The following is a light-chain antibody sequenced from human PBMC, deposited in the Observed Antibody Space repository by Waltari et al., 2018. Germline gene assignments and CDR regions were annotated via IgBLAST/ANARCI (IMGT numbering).Light chain of an antibody. V-gene: IGLV2-14*01. J-gene: IGLJ2*01. Sequence: QSVLTQPASVSGSPGQSITISCTGTSSDVGGYNHVPWYQQDPGKVPKLIIYDVSERPSGVSDRFSGSKSGNTASLTISGVQAEDETDYYCSSYTNRNTLIFGGGTKLTVL. CDR3: SSYTNRNTLI. CDR1: SSDVGGYNH. CDR2: DVS.